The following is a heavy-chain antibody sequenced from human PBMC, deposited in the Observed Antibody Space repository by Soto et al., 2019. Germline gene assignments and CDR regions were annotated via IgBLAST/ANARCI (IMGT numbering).Heavy chain of an antibody. D-gene: IGHD5-18*01. CDR3: ARGDSPRPYYFDY. V-gene: IGHV3-48*03. J-gene: IGHJ4*02. CDR2: ISSSGSTI. CDR1: GFTFSSYE. Sequence: GGSLRLSCAASGFTFSSYEMNWVRQAPGKGLEWVSYISSSGSTIYYADSVKGRFTISRDNAKNSLYLQMNSLRAEDTAFYYCARGDSPRPYYFDYWGQGTMVTVSS.